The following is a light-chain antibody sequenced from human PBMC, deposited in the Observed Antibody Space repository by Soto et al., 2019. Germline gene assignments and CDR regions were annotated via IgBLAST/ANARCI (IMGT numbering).Light chain of an antibody. CDR1: KNDIGVYDF. CDR3: KSYAGSNTYV. Sequence: QSALTQPPSASGSPGQSVTISCTGTKNDIGVYDFVSWYQHHPDKAPRLIIYEVVQRPSGVPDRFSGSKSGNTASLTVSGLQAADEADYFCKSYAGSNTYVFGSGT. CDR2: EVV. J-gene: IGLJ1*01. V-gene: IGLV2-8*01.